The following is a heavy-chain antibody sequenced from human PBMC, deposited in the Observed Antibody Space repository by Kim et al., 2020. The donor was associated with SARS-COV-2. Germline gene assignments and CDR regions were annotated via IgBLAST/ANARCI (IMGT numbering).Heavy chain of an antibody. CDR1: GGSFSGYY. V-gene: IGHV4-34*01. D-gene: IGHD3-10*01. CDR2: INHSGST. Sequence: SETLSLTCAVYGGSFSGYYWSWIRQPPGKGLEWIGEINHSGSTNYNPSLKSRVTISVDTSKNQFSLKLSSVTAADTAVYYCATTYIIWFGELLHHDAFDIWGQGTMVTVSS. J-gene: IGHJ3*02. CDR3: ATTYIIWFGELLHHDAFDI.